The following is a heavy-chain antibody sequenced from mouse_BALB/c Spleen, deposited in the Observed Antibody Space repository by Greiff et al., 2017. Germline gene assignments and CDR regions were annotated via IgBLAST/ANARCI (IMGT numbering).Heavy chain of an antibody. J-gene: IGHJ3*01. CDR3: ARGRCDVEFAY. CDR2: INPNNGGT. CDR1: GYTFTDYS. Sequence: EVQLHQSGPELVKPGASVKISCKTSGYTFTDYSMHWVKQSHGKSLEWIGGINPNNGGTSYNQKFKGKATLTVDKSSSTAYMELRSLTSEESAVYYYARGRCDVEFAYWGQGTLVTVSA. V-gene: IGHV1-26*01.